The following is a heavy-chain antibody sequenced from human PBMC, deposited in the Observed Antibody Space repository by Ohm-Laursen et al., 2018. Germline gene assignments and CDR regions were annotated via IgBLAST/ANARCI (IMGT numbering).Heavy chain of an antibody. V-gene: IGHV3-23*01. D-gene: IGHD5-18*01. J-gene: IGHJ4*02. CDR1: GFTFSNYE. CDR3: ARGYNYGSDY. CDR2: FSGSGGTT. Sequence: SLRLSCTASGFTFSNYEMNWVRQAPGKGLEWVSGFSGSGGTTYYADPVKGRFTISRDSSKNTVFLQMNSLRVEDTAVYYCARGYNYGSDYWGQGTLVTVSS.